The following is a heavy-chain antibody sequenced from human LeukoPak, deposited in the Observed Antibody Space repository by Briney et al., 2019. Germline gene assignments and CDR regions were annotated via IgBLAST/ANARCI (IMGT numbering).Heavy chain of an antibody. CDR2: ISNSGST. Sequence: SETLSLTCTVSDGPIRSHYWTWIRQSPLKGLEWIGDISNSGSTKYNPSLKSRVTISIDTSKSQFSLRLTSVTAADTAVYYCGRDALVGYFSYYYIDVWSKGTTVTVSS. V-gene: IGHV4-59*11. D-gene: IGHD2-15*01. J-gene: IGHJ6*03. CDR1: DGPIRSHY. CDR3: GRDALVGYFSYYYIDV.